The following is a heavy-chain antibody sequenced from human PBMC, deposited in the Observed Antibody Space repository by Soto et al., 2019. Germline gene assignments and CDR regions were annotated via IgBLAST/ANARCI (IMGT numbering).Heavy chain of an antibody. Sequence: QLQRQESGPGLVKLSETRSLTCTVSGGSISSYYWSWIRQPPGKGLEGIGYIYYSGSTNYTPSLKSRVTISVDTSKNQFSLKLSSVTAADTAVYYCARDVRITMVRGVITFFDYWGQGTLVTVSS. D-gene: IGHD3-10*01. CDR2: IYYSGST. J-gene: IGHJ4*02. V-gene: IGHV4-59*01. CDR1: GGSISSYY. CDR3: ARDVRITMVRGVITFFDY.